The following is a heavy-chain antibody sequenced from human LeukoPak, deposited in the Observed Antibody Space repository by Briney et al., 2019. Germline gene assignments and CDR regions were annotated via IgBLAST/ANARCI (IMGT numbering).Heavy chain of an antibody. V-gene: IGHV3-23*01. Sequence: GGSLRLSCAASGFTFSSYAMSWVRQAPGKGLKWVSAISGSGGSTYYADSVKGRFTISRDNSKNTLYLQMNSLRAEDTAVYYCAKDGALYDFWSGYPHQTNWFDPWGQGTLVTVSS. CDR3: AKDGALYDFWSGYPHQTNWFDP. D-gene: IGHD3-3*01. CDR2: ISGSGGST. CDR1: GFTFSSYA. J-gene: IGHJ5*02.